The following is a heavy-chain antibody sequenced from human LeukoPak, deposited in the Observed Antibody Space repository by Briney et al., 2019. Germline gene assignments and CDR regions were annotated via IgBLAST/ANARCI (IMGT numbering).Heavy chain of an antibody. V-gene: IGHV1-18*01. D-gene: IGHD4-17*01. CDR2: ISGYNGNT. CDR3: ASPWTEGDYVD. Sequence: ASVKVSCKASGYTFTSYGISWVRQAPGQGLEWMGWISGYNGNTNYAQKLQGRVTITTDTSTSTAYMELRSLRSDDTAVYYCASPWTEGDYVDWGQGTLVTLSS. J-gene: IGHJ1*01. CDR1: GYTFTSYG.